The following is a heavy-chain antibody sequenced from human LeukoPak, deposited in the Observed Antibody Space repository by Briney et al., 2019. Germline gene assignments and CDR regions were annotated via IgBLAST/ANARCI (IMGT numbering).Heavy chain of an antibody. Sequence: SETLSLTCTVSGGSISSYYWSWIRQPPGKGLEWIGYIYYSGSTNYNPSLKSRVTISVDTSKNQFSLKLSSVTAADTAVNYCARSVAGNTIFGVVISMDVWGQGTTVTVSS. D-gene: IGHD3-3*01. J-gene: IGHJ6*02. CDR3: ARSVAGNTIFGVVISMDV. CDR2: IYYSGST. V-gene: IGHV4-59*01. CDR1: GGSISSYY.